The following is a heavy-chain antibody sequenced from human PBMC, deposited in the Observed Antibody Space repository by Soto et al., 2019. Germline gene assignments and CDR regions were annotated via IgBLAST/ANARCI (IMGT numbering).Heavy chain of an antibody. Sequence: PSETLSLTCAVYGGSFSGYYWSWIRQPPGKGLEWIGEINHSGSTNYNPSLKSRVTISVDTSKNQFSLKLSSVTAADTAVYYCARGGVDCSGGSCYSNNSYYYMDFGGKGTTLTFPS. CDR2: INHSGST. CDR3: ARGGVDCSGGSCYSNNSYYYMDF. D-gene: IGHD2-15*01. V-gene: IGHV4-34*01. J-gene: IGHJ6*03. CDR1: GGSFSGYY.